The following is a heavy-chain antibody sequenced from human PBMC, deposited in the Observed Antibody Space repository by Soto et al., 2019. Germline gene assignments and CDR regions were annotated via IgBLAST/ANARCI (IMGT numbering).Heavy chain of an antibody. CDR1: GGSINNNGYF. CDR2: IYNSGST. V-gene: IGHV4-30-4*01. CDR3: ARGPSGDKVDY. D-gene: IGHD1-26*01. Sequence: QVQLQESGPGVVEPSQTLFLTCSVSGGSINNNGYFWSWIRQPPGSGLEWIGHIYNSGSTYSNPSLKSRLTISVDTSKNQFSLKLSSVTAADTAVYYCARGPSGDKVDYWGQRTLVTVSS. J-gene: IGHJ4*02.